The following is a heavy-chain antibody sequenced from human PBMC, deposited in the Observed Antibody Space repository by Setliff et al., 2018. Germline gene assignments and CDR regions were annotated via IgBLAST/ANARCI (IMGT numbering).Heavy chain of an antibody. J-gene: IGHJ4*02. Sequence: ASVKVSCKTLGESFTKYDFHWVRQATGQGLEWMGWMHPNSGNTGYAQKFQGRVTMTSNTAINTAYMELMRLTSEDTAVYYCARFYGDYQFDYWGQGTLVTVSS. CDR1: GESFTKYD. CDR3: ARFYGDYQFDY. V-gene: IGHV1-8*01. D-gene: IGHD4-17*01. CDR2: MHPNSGNT.